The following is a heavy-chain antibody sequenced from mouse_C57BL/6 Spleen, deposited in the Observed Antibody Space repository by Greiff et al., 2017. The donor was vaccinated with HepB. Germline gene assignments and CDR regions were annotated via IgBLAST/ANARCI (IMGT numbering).Heavy chain of an antibody. Sequence: VQLQQPGAELVRPGTSVKLSCKASGYTFTSYWMHWVKQRPGQGLEWIGVIDPSDSYTNYNQKFKGKATLTVDPSSSTAYMQLSSLTSEDSAVYYCARGITTVDSYWYFDVWGTGTTVTVSS. J-gene: IGHJ1*03. D-gene: IGHD1-1*01. V-gene: IGHV1-59*01. CDR2: IDPSDSYT. CDR1: GYTFTSYW. CDR3: ARGITTVDSYWYFDV.